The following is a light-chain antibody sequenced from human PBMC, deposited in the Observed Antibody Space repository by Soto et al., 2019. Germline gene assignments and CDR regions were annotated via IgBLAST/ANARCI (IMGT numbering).Light chain of an antibody. V-gene: IGKV3-15*01. CDR2: GAS. CDR3: QQYNNWPPYT. Sequence: EIVMTQSPATLSVSPGERATLSCRASQSVSSNLAWYQQKPGQAPRLLIYGASTRATGIPARFSGSGSGTAFTLTISSLLSEDFAVYYCQQYNNWPPYTFGQGTKLEI. CDR1: QSVSSN. J-gene: IGKJ2*01.